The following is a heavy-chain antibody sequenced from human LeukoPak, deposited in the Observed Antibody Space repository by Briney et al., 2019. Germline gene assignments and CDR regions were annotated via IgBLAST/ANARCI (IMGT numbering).Heavy chain of an antibody. D-gene: IGHD6-13*01. CDR2: ITGSGVST. CDR1: GFTFSGYA. J-gene: IGHJ2*01. CDR3: AKGGVAAADSYPNWYFDL. V-gene: IGHV3-23*01. Sequence: PGGSLGLSCAASGFTFSGYAMSWVRQAPGRGLEWVSAITGSGVSTFYADSVKGRFTISRDNSKSTLYLQMNSLRAEDTAVYYCAKGGVAAADSYPNWYFDLWGRGTLVTVSS.